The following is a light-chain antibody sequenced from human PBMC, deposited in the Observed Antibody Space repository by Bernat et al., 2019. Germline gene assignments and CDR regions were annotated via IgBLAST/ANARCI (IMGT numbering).Light chain of an antibody. CDR1: QSLLDSDGYTC. J-gene: IGKJ3*01. CDR3: MQSIEFPFT. CDR2: EVS. V-gene: IGKV2-40*01. Sequence: DIVLTQTPLSLPVIPGEPASISCRSSQSLLDSDGYTCLDWYLQKPGQSPQLLIYEVSNRVSGVPDRFSGSGSGTDFTLKISRVEAEDVGVYYCMQSIEFPFTFGPGTKLDIK.